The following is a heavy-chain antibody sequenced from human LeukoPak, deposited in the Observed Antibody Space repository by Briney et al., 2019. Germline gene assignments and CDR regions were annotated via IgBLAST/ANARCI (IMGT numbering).Heavy chain of an antibody. CDR1: GGTFSSYA. V-gene: IGHV1-69*13. CDR3: ARDFGGAGGVDY. J-gene: IGHJ4*02. D-gene: IGHD3-16*01. Sequence: GASVKVSCKASGGTFSSYAISWVRQAPGQGLEWMGGIIPIFGTANYAQKFQGRVTITADESTSTAYMELSSLRSEDTAVYYCARDFGGAGGVDYWGQGTLVTVSS. CDR2: IIPIFGTA.